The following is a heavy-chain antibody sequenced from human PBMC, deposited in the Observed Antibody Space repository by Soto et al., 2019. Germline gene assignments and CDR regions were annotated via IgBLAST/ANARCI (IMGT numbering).Heavy chain of an antibody. CDR3: XXGHSGWXXAPVDY. CDR1: GFTFSSYA. CDR2: ISYDGSNK. V-gene: IGHV3-30-3*01. D-gene: IGHD6-19*01. J-gene: IGHJ4*02. Sequence: QVQLVESGGGVVQPGRSLRLSCAASGFTFSSYAMHWVRQAPGKGLEWVAVISYDGSNKYYADSVKGRFTISRDNSKXXXXXXXXXXXXXXXXXXXXXXGHSGWXXAPVDYWGQGTLVTVSS.